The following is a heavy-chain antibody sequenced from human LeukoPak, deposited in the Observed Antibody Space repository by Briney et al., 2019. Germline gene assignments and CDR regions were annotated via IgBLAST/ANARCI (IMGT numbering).Heavy chain of an antibody. J-gene: IGHJ4*02. Sequence: GGSLRLSCAASGFTFSSYSMNLVRQAPGKGLEWVSSISSSSSYIYYADSVKGRFTISRDNAKNSLYLQMNSLRAEDTAVYYCARVGYCSSTSCYDGYDYWGQGTLVTVSS. D-gene: IGHD2-2*01. V-gene: IGHV3-21*01. CDR1: GFTFSSYS. CDR2: ISSSSSYI. CDR3: ARVGYCSSTSCYDGYDY.